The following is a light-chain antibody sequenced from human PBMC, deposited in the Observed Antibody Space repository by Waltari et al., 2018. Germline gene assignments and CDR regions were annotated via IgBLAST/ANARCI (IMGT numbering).Light chain of an antibody. Sequence: DIVLTQSPAIVSLSPGESASLACRASQSVTNYLAWYQQKPGQAPRLLIYDTSNRATGIPARFSGSGFGTDFTLTISSLEPEDFAVYYCQQRRNWPLTFGGGTKVEIK. CDR2: DTS. CDR1: QSVTNY. CDR3: QQRRNWPLT. J-gene: IGKJ4*01. V-gene: IGKV3-11*01.